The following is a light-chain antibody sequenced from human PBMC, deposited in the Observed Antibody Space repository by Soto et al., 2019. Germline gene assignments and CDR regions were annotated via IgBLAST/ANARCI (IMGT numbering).Light chain of an antibody. Sequence: EIVLTQSPGTLSLSPGEGATLSCRASQSVSSNYLAWYQQKPGQAPRLLLYGASNRATAIPDRFSGSGSGTDFTLTITRLEPEDFAVYSCQRYGSSPYTFGQGTKLEI. J-gene: IGKJ2*01. CDR1: QSVSSNY. V-gene: IGKV3-20*01. CDR2: GAS. CDR3: QRYGSSPYT.